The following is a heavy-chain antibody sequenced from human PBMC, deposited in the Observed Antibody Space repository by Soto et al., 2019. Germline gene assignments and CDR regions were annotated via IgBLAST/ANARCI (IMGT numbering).Heavy chain of an antibody. CDR3: AREESDYSSGWYYDY. V-gene: IGHV1-69*01. D-gene: IGHD6-19*01. CDR2: IIPIFGTA. Sequence: QVQLVQSGDEVKKPGSSVNVSCKASGGPFSSYAIRWVRQAPGQRLESMGGIIPIFGTANYAQKFHGSVTITADDSTSTAYMELSSMRSEDTVVYYCAREESDYSSGWYYDYCGQGTLVTVSS. CDR1: GGPFSSYA. J-gene: IGHJ4*02.